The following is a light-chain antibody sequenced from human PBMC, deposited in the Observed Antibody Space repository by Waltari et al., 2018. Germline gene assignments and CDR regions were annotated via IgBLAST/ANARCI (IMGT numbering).Light chain of an antibody. V-gene: IGKV1-33*01. Sequence: DIQITQSPSSLSASVGDRVTITCRASQGINNYLSWYQQKPGKAPKRLIYYASSLESGVPSRFSGSVSGTTYTLTISSLQPEDIATYYCQQYDSFPYSFGQGTKVEIK. CDR3: QQYDSFPYS. CDR1: QGINNY. CDR2: YAS. J-gene: IGKJ2*03.